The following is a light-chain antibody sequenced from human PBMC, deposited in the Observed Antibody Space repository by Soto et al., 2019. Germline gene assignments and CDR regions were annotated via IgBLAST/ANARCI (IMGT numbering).Light chain of an antibody. CDR3: HQYSSSRRT. J-gene: IGKJ1*01. CDR2: GAS. V-gene: IGKV3-20*01. Sequence: ILFTPSPGTLSWSPGERVTLSCRAIQSVISNFLAWYQQKPGQAPRLLIYGASIRAAGIPDRFSGSGSGTDFTLTISRLEPEDFAVYYCHQYSSSRRTFGQGTKVDIK. CDR1: QSVISNF.